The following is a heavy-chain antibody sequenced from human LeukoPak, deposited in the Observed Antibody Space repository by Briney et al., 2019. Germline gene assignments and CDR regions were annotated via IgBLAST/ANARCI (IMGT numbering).Heavy chain of an antibody. J-gene: IGHJ5*01. CDR3: AKTYSSSRAGVDS. V-gene: IGHV3-23*01. Sequence: VGSLRLSCAASGFTFSSYAMSWVRQAPGKGLEWGSGISGSRGSTYYAASVKGRFTISRDNSKNTLYLQMNSLRAEDTAVYYCAKTYSSSRAGVDSWGQGALVTVSS. CDR2: ISGSRGST. CDR1: GFTFSSYA. D-gene: IGHD6-13*01.